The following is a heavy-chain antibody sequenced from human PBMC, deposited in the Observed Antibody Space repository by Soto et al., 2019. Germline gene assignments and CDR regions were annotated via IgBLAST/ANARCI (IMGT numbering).Heavy chain of an antibody. D-gene: IGHD6-13*01. J-gene: IGHJ4*02. Sequence: GGSLRLSCAASGFTFSSYAMSWVRQAPGKGLEWVSAISGSGGSTCYADSVKGRFTISRDNSKNSLYLQMNSLRDGDMAVYLCAKSKEIGTHFFDSWGQGTQVTVSS. CDR2: ISGSGGST. CDR3: AKSKEIGTHFFDS. V-gene: IGHV3-23*01. CDR1: GFTFSSYA.